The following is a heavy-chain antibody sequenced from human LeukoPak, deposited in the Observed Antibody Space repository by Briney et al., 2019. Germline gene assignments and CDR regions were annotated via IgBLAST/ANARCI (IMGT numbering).Heavy chain of an antibody. CDR2: IYTGGTT. V-gene: IGHV3-66*01. J-gene: IGHJ4*02. CDR3: ARVDWGIGSRL. D-gene: IGHD7-27*01. CDR1: GFTVSSNS. Sequence: GGSLRLSCAASGFTVSSNSMSWVRQAPGKGLVWVSVIYTGGTTYYADSVKGRFTISRDNSKNTLYLQMNSLRAEDTAVYYCARVDWGIGSRLWGQGTLVTVSS.